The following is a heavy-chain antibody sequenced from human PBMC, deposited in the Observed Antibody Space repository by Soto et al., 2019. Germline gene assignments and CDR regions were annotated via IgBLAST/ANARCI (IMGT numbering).Heavy chain of an antibody. Sequence: GGSLRLSCAASGFTFSSYAMSWVRQAPGKGLEWVSAIRGGGGSTYYADSVKGRFTISRDNSKNTLYLQMNSLRAEDTAVYYGSVVTATYAFDIWGQGTMVTVSS. D-gene: IGHD2-21*02. CDR1: GFTFSSYA. CDR2: IRGGGGST. CDR3: SVVTATYAFDI. J-gene: IGHJ3*02. V-gene: IGHV3-23*01.